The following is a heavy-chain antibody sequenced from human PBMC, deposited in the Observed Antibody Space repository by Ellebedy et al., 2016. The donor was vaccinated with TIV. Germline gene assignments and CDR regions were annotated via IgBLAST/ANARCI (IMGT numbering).Heavy chain of an antibody. CDR1: GFTFSSYW. CDR3: VTGTVGRGTPAY. CDR2: INSDGFGT. V-gene: IGHV3-74*01. Sequence: GESLKISXAASGFTFSSYWMHWVRQAPGKGLVWVSRINSDGFGTTYADSVKGRFTISRDNPKNTLYLQMNSLRAEDTAVYYCVTGTVGRGTPAYWGQGTPVTVSS. J-gene: IGHJ4*02. D-gene: IGHD3-10*01.